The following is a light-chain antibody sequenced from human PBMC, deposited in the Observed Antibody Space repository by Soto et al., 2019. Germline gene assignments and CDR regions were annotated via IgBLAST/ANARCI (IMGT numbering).Light chain of an antibody. V-gene: IGKV3-11*01. Sequence: EIVLTQSPATLSLSPGERATLSCKASQSFSSFLAWYQQKPGQAPRLLIYDVSSRATGSPTRFSGSGSGTDFTLTISSLEPEDFAVYYCQQRINWPLTFGGGTKVEIK. CDR3: QQRINWPLT. CDR1: QSFSSF. CDR2: DVS. J-gene: IGKJ4*01.